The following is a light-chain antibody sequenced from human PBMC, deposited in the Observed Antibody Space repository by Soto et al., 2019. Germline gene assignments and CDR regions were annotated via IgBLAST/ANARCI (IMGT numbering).Light chain of an antibody. J-gene: IGKJ5*01. Sequence: EIVLTQSPGTLSLSPGERATLSCRASQSVSSSYLGWYQQKPGQAPRLLIYGASGRATGIPDRFSGSGSGTDFTLTINRLEPEDFAVYYCQQYGSSPPVTFGQGTRLEIK. V-gene: IGKV3-20*01. CDR3: QQYGSSPPVT. CDR2: GAS. CDR1: QSVSSSY.